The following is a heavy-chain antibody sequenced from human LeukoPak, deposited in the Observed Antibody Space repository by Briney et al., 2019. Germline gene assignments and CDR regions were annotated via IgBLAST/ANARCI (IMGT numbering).Heavy chain of an antibody. CDR1: GYTFTGYY. CDR2: INPNSGGT. Sequence: ASVKVSCKASGYTFTGYYMHWVRQAPGQGLEWMGWINPNSGGTNYAQKFQGRVTMTRDTSISTAYMELSRLRSDDTAVYYCARGGGIAAAGAQYYYYYMDVWGKGTTVTVSS. CDR3: ARGGGIAAAGAQYYYYYMDV. J-gene: IGHJ6*03. D-gene: IGHD6-13*01. V-gene: IGHV1-2*02.